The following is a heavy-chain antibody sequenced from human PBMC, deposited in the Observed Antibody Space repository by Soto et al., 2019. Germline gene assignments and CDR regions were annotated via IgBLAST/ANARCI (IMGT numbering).Heavy chain of an antibody. CDR2: VSPPFRTS. V-gene: IGHV1-69*01. D-gene: IGHD3-10*01. J-gene: IGHJ6*02. CDR3: ARVLYYGSGSYSPYGMDV. CDR1: GVSFNNNG. Sequence: QVQLVQSGAEVKKPGSSVKLSCKTSGVSFNNNGIGWVRQAPGHGLEWMGGVSPPFRTSNYARKFQGRISTTADASAGTVNMELSSLTSEDTAQYYCARVLYYGSGSYSPYGMDVWGQWTTVSVSS.